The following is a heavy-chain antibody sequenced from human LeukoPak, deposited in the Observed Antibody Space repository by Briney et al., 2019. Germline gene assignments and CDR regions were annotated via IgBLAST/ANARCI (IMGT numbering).Heavy chain of an antibody. CDR2: IYTSGST. CDR1: GGSISSYY. J-gene: IGHJ4*02. Sequence: SETLSLTCTVSGGSISSYYWSWIQQPPGKGLEWIGYIYTSGSTNYNPSLKSRVTISVDTSKNQFSLKLSSVTAADTAVYYCARLTGTPHYYFDYWGQGTLVTVSS. V-gene: IGHV4-4*09. CDR3: ARLTGTPHYYFDY. D-gene: IGHD1-7*01.